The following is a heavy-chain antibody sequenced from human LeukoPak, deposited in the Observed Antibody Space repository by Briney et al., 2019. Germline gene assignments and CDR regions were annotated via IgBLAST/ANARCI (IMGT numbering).Heavy chain of an antibody. Sequence: PSETLSLTCTVSGGSISSYYWSWIRQPPGKGLEWIGYIYYSGSTNYNPSLKSQVTISVDTSKNQFSLKLSSVTAADTAVYYCARALSGSYGYDYWGQGTLVTVSS. CDR3: ARALSGSYGYDY. CDR1: GGSISSYY. CDR2: IYYSGST. V-gene: IGHV4-59*01. J-gene: IGHJ4*02. D-gene: IGHD1-26*01.